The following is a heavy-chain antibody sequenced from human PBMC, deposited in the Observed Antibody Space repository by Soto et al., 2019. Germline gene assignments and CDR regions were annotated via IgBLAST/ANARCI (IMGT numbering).Heavy chain of an antibody. Sequence: PSEPLSLTCTVSGGSISSYYWSWIRQPPGKGLEWIGYIYYSGSTNYNPSLKSRVTISVDTSKNQFSLKLSSVTAADTAVYYCARAIDWFDPWGQGTLVTVSS. CDR2: IYYSGST. CDR3: ARAIDWFDP. J-gene: IGHJ5*02. CDR1: GGSISSYY. V-gene: IGHV4-59*01.